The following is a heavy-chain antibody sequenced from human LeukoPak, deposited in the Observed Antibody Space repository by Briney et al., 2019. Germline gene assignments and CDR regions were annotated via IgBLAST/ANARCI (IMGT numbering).Heavy chain of an antibody. V-gene: IGHV1-69*04. CDR1: GDTFSSYA. Sequence: SVKVSCKASGDTFSSYAISWVRQAPGQGLEWMGRIIPILGIANYAQKFQGRVTITADKSTSTAYMELSSLRSEDTAVYYCATGDLPRGGDYWGQGTLVTVSS. D-gene: IGHD4-17*01. CDR3: ATGDLPRGGDY. CDR2: IIPILGIA. J-gene: IGHJ4*02.